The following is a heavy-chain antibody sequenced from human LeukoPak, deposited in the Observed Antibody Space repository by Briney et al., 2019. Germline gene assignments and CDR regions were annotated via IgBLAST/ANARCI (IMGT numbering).Heavy chain of an antibody. CDR3: ARVVPSAAAGPDAFDI. J-gene: IGHJ3*02. V-gene: IGHV4-30-4*01. CDR2: IYYSGST. CDR1: GGSISSGDYY. D-gene: IGHD6-25*01. Sequence: PSETPSLTCTVSGGSISSGDYYWSWIRQPPGKGLEWIGYIYYSGSTYCNPSLKSRVTISVDTSKNQFSLKLSSVTAADTAVYYCARVVPSAAAGPDAFDIWGQGTMVTVSS.